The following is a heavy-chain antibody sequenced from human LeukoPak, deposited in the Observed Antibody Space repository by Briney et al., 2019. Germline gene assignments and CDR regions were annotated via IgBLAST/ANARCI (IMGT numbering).Heavy chain of an antibody. Sequence: SETLSLTCTVSGGSISSGDYYWSWIRQPPGKGLEWIGYIYYSGSTYYNPSLKSRVTISVDTSKNQFSLKLSSVTAADTAVYYCARVGRDYDYVWGSYRYTGFDYWGQGTLVTVSS. CDR3: ARVGRDYDYVWGSYRYTGFDY. CDR2: IYYSGST. V-gene: IGHV4-30-4*01. D-gene: IGHD3-16*02. CDR1: GGSISSGDYY. J-gene: IGHJ4*02.